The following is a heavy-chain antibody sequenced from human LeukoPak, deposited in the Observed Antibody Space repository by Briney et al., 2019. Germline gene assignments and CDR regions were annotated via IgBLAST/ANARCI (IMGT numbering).Heavy chain of an antibody. J-gene: IGHJ6*03. D-gene: IGHD5-18*01. V-gene: IGHV4-59*03. CDR2: IYYSGST. CDR3: ARCGGNSFGFLLRYMDV. CDR1: GASIINYY. Sequence: SETLSLTCTVAGASIINYYWTWVRQPPGKGLEWGGYIYYSGSTNYNPSLKRRVTISLDKTKKQLSRKLRSVTAADTAVYYCARCGGNSFGFLLRYMDVWGKGTTVTVSS.